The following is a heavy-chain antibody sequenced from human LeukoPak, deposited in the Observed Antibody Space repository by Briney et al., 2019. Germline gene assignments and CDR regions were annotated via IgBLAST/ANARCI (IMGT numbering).Heavy chain of an antibody. CDR3: AKERGYGYNHIDY. CDR1: GLPFSSYA. J-gene: IGHJ4*02. V-gene: IGHV3-23*01. D-gene: IGHD5-24*01. CDR2: IRGSGGST. Sequence: GGSLRLSCEASGLPFSSYAMNCVRQAPGKGLEWVSTIRGSGGSTYYADSVKGRFTISRDKSKNTVYLQMNSLRAEDTAVYYCAKERGYGYNHIDYWGQGTLVTVSS.